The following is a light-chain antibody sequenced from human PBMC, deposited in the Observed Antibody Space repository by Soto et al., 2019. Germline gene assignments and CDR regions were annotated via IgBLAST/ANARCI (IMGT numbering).Light chain of an antibody. J-gene: IGKJ1*01. V-gene: IGKV3-20*01. CDR1: QSLSSSD. CDR3: QEYASSRT. Sequence: EIVLTQSPGTLSLSPGERATLSCRASQSLSSSDLAGYQQRPGQAPRLLIYGASSRTTGVPDRFSGSGSGTDFTLTISRLEPEDFALYYCQEYASSRTFGQGTKVEIK. CDR2: GAS.